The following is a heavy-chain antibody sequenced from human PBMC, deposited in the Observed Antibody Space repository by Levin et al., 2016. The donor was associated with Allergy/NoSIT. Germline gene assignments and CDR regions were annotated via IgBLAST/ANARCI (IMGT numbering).Heavy chain of an antibody. Sequence: GESLKISCVVSGFNLNVDWMSWVRQAPGKGLEWVGRIESKTDGGTTDYAAPVKGRVSISMDDSKNTVYLLMHSLRIEDTAVYYCMTVRRYRGDSWGRGTLVTVSS. V-gene: IGHV3-15*04. CDR3: MTVRRYRGDS. CDR2: IESKTDGGTT. CDR1: GFNLNVDW. D-gene: IGHD5-12*01. J-gene: IGHJ5*01.